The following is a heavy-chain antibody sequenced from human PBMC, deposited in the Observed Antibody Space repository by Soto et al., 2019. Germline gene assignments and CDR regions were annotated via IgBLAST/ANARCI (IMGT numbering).Heavy chain of an antibody. Sequence: GPTLVNPTQTLTLTCTFSGFSLSTSGMCVSWIRQPPGKALEWLALIDWDDDKYYSTSLKTRLTISKDTSKNQVVLTMTNMDPVDTATYYCARIITMVRGVISDYYYYGMDVWGQGTTVTVSS. V-gene: IGHV2-70*01. D-gene: IGHD3-10*01. CDR2: IDWDDDK. CDR3: ARIITMVRGVISDYYYYGMDV. CDR1: GFSLSTSGMC. J-gene: IGHJ6*02.